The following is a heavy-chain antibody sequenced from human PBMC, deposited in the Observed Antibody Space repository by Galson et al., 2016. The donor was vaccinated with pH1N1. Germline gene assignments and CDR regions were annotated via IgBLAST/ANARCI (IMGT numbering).Heavy chain of an antibody. CDR1: GGSISSGDYY. V-gene: IGHV4-30-4*08. CDR3: ARGVAAAGSYYFDY. Sequence: TLSLTCTVSGGSISSGDYYWSWIRQPPGKGLEWIGYIFYSESTYYNPSLKSRVTISVDTSKNQFSLKLTSVTAADTAVYYCARGVAAAGSYYFDYWGQGTLVTASS. D-gene: IGHD6-13*01. CDR2: IFYSEST. J-gene: IGHJ4*02.